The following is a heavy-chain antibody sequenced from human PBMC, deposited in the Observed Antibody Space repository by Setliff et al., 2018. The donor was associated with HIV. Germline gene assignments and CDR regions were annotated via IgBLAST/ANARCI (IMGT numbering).Heavy chain of an antibody. CDR1: GGSFSGYY. Sequence: TSETLSLTCAVYGGSFSGYYWSWIRQPPGKGLEWIGYIYYSGSTNYNPSLKSRVTISVDTSKNQFSLKLSSVIAADTAVYYCARLFGDQGYYYGMDVWGQGTTVAVSS. D-gene: IGHD3-16*01. CDR2: IYYSGST. CDR3: ARLFGDQGYYYGMDV. J-gene: IGHJ6*02. V-gene: IGHV4-59*01.